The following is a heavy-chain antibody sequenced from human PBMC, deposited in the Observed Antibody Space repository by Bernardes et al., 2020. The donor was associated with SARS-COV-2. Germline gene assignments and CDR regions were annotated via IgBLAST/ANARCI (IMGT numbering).Heavy chain of an antibody. D-gene: IGHD6-19*01. CDR2: ISWNSGSI. Sequence: GRSMRLSCAASGFTFDDFAMHWVRHSPGKVLEWVSGISWNSGSIGYAASVKGRFTISRDNAKNSLYLQMNSLRPDDTALYYCAKDYETGELGIAVEGYCGHWGQGTLVTVSS. J-gene: IGHJ4*02. CDR1: GFTFDDFA. V-gene: IGHV3-9*01. CDR3: AKDYETGELGIAVEGYCGH.